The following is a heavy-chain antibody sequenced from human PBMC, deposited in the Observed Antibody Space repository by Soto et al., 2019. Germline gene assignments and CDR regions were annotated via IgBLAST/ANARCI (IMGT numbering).Heavy chain of an antibody. CDR3: ARDLGYYASDGYFDY. CDR2: IYYSGNT. Sequence: PSETLSLTCSVSGGSISSGYYYWSWIRQPSGKGLEWIGNIYYSGNTYYNPSLKSRLIISIDTSKNQFSLKVGSVTAADTAVYYCARDLGYYASDGYFDYWGQGTLVTVSS. V-gene: IGHV4-30-4*01. CDR1: GGSISSGYYY. J-gene: IGHJ4*02. D-gene: IGHD3-22*01.